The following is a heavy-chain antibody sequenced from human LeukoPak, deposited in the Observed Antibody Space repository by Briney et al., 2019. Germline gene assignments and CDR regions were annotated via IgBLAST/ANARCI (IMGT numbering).Heavy chain of an antibody. D-gene: IGHD6-6*01. CDR3: AKEGHIAARPGGRYYYYYGMDV. J-gene: IGHJ6*02. Sequence: GGSLRLSCAASGFTLSSYAMSWVRQAPGKGLEWVSAISGSGGSTYYADSVKGRFTISRDNSKNTLYLQMNSLRAEDTAVYYCAKEGHIAARPGGRYYYYYGMDVWGQGTTVTVSS. V-gene: IGHV3-23*01. CDR2: ISGSGGST. CDR1: GFTLSSYA.